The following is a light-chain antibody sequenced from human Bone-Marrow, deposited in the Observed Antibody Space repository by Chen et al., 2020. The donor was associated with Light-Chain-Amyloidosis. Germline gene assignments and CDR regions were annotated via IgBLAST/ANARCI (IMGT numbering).Light chain of an antibody. CDR3: SSYTITNTLV. J-gene: IGLJ1*01. CDR1: SSDVGGDNH. CDR2: EVT. Sequence: QSALTQPASVSGSPGQSITISCTGTSSDVGGDNHVSWYQQHPDKAPKLMIYEVTNRPSWVPDLFSGSKSDNTASLTISGLQTEDEADYFCSSYTITNTLVFGSGTRVTGL. V-gene: IGLV2-14*01.